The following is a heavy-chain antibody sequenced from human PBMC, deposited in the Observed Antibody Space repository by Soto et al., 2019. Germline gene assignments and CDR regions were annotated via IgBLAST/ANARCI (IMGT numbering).Heavy chain of an antibody. V-gene: IGHV4-38-2*01. CDR1: GSSVSSAYY. D-gene: IGHD1-1*01. J-gene: IGHJ6*02. CDR3: ARSRGREYHWFYYGMDV. CDR2: IYHDGST. Sequence: SETLSLTCAVSGSSVSSAYYWGWIRQPPGKGLEWIATIYHDGSTYYNPSLKSRVTISLDMSKNQFSLQVRSVTAADTAVYYCARSRGREYHWFYYGMDVWGQGTTVTSP.